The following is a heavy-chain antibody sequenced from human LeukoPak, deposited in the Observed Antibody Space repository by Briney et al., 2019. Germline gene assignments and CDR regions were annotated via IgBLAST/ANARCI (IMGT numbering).Heavy chain of an antibody. J-gene: IGHJ4*02. CDR3: AKDLRSSADYFDY. Sequence: GGSLRLSCAASGFTFSSYWMSWVRQAPGKGLEWVANINQTGSEKYFVDSVKGRFTISRDNAKNTLYLQMNSLRAEDTAVYYCAKDLRSSADYFDYWGQGTLVTVSS. V-gene: IGHV3-7*01. CDR1: GFTFSSYW. CDR2: INQTGSEK.